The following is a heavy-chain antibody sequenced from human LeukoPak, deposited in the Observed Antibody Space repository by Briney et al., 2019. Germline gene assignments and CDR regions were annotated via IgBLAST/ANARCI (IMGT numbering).Heavy chain of an antibody. Sequence: SETLSLTCTVSGGSISSSSYYWGWIRQPPGKGLEWIGSIYYSGSTYYNPSLKSRVTISVDTSKNQFSLKLSSVTAADTAVYYCARGRGSYYGSGILFDYWGQGTLVTVSS. V-gene: IGHV4-39*01. CDR2: IYYSGST. D-gene: IGHD3-10*01. CDR1: GGSISSSSYY. CDR3: ARGRGSYYGSGILFDY. J-gene: IGHJ4*02.